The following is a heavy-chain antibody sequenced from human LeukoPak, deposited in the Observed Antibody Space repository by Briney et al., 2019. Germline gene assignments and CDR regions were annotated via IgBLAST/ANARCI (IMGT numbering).Heavy chain of an antibody. CDR2: IIPIFGTA. J-gene: IGHJ4*02. Sequence: SVKVSCKASGGTFSSYAISWVRQAPGQGLEWMGGIIPIFGTANYAQKFQGRVTITADESTSTAYMELSSLRSEDTAVYYCARGTRMTSVTSPFDYWGQGTLVTVSS. D-gene: IGHD4-11*01. CDR3: ARGTRMTSVTSPFDY. CDR1: GGTFSSYA. V-gene: IGHV1-69*13.